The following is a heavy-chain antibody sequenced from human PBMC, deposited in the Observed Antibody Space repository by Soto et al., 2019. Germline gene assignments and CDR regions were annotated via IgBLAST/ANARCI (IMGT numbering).Heavy chain of an antibody. V-gene: IGHV4-39*01. J-gene: IGHJ1*01. CDR1: GGSISSGDYY. CDR3: ARHDPDFASVIVPPPKYFQH. D-gene: IGHD3-22*01. Sequence: PSETLSLTCTVSGGSISSGDYYWGWIRQPPGKGLEWIGSIYYSGSTYYNPSLKSRVTISVDTSKNQFSLKLSSVTAADTAVYYCARHDPDFASVIVPPPKYFQHWGQGTLVTVSS. CDR2: IYYSGST.